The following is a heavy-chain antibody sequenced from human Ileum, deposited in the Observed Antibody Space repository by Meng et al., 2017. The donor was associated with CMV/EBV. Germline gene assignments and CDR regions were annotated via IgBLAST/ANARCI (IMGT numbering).Heavy chain of an antibody. CDR1: GYPFTSHG. CDR2: ISPYNGDS. J-gene: IGHJ4*02. D-gene: IGHD3-22*01. Sequence: QVQLVPSGGDVKQPWAAARVSCKSSGYPFTSHGISLMRQAPGQGLEWMGWISPYNGDSNYAQSLQGRVTLTTDISTTTAYLELRSLTYEDTAVYYCAREGLQYYECSQYWGQGTLVTVSS. V-gene: IGHV1-18*01. CDR3: AREGLQYYECSQY.